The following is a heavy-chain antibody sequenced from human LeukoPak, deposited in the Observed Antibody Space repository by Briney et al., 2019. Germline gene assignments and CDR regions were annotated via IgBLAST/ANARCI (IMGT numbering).Heavy chain of an antibody. D-gene: IGHD2-2*01. CDR1: GFTFSSYA. Sequence: GGSLRLSCAASGFTFSSYAMSWVRQAPGKGLEWVANIKQDGSEKYYVDSVKGRFTISRDNAKNSLYLQMNSLRAEDTAVYYCARVVPAAIVFDYWGQGTLVTVSS. CDR2: IKQDGSEK. CDR3: ARVVPAAIVFDY. J-gene: IGHJ4*02. V-gene: IGHV3-7*01.